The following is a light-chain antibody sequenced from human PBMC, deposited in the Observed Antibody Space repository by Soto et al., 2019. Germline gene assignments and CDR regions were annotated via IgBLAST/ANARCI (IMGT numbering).Light chain of an antibody. CDR3: CSFAGSSLV. CDR1: SSDVGNYNL. CDR2: EVN. Sequence: QSVLTQPASVSGSPGQSITISCTGTSSDVGNYNLVSWYQQHPGNAPKLIIYEVNKRPSGVSNRFSGSKSGNTASLTISGLQADDEADYHCCSFAGSSLVFGGGTKLTVL. J-gene: IGLJ2*01. V-gene: IGLV2-23*02.